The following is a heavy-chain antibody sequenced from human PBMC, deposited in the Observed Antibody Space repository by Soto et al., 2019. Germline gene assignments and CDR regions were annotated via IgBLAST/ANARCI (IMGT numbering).Heavy chain of an antibody. CDR2: ICNSGTI. V-gene: IGHV4-59*08. CDR1: GGSIRSYC. CDR3: ACGGSIVVATRRLMDV. Sequence: QVQLQESGPTLVKPSETLSLTCTVSGGSIRSYCWPWIRQPPGEGLEWIGCICNSGTINYNPSLKRRVAISIETQRNHFSCHLSSVTVADTAFYYCACGGSIVVATRRLMDVWGKGTSVTVSS. J-gene: IGHJ6*03. D-gene: IGHD3-22*01.